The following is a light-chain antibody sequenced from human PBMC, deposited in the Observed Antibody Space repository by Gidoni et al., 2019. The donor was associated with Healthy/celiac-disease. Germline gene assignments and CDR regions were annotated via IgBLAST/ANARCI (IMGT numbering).Light chain of an antibody. CDR3: RQSYSTPPFT. V-gene: IGKV1-39*01. CDR1: QSISSY. Sequence: DIQIPQSPSSLSASVGDRVTITCRASQSISSYLNWYQQKPGKAPKLLIYAASSLQSGVPSRFSGSGSGTEFTLTISSRQPEDYATYYCRQSYSTPPFTFGPGTKVDIK. CDR2: AAS. J-gene: IGKJ3*01.